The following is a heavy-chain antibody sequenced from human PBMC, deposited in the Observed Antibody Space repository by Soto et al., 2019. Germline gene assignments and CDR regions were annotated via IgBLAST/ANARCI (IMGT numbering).Heavy chain of an antibody. D-gene: IGHD3-10*01. CDR1: GFTLRGYG. V-gene: IGHV3-30*18. Sequence: PGGSLRLSCAACGFTLRGYGRQWVRQAPGKGLQWVAGISYDGSNKYIADSVKGRFTISRDNSKTTLYLQMHSLRAEDKAVYYCSKLIVRGVLCYGIDVWGQGTTVTVSS. J-gene: IGHJ6*02. CDR2: ISYDGSNK. CDR3: SKLIVRGVLCYGIDV.